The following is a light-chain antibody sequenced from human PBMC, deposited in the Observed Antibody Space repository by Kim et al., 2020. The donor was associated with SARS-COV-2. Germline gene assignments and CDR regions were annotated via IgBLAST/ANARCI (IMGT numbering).Light chain of an antibody. J-gene: IGKJ5*01. V-gene: IGKV3-20*01. Sequence: SPRERATLACRASQTVGAYLAWYQQKPGQALRLLIYGASSRAIGIPDRFSGSGSGTDFILTISTLEPEDFGVYYCQRYGRSPPMTFGQGTRLEIK. CDR2: GAS. CDR3: QRYGRSPPMT. CDR1: QTVGAY.